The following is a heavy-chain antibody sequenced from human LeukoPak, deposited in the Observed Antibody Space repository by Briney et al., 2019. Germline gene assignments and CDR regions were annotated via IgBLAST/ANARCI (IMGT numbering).Heavy chain of an antibody. V-gene: IGHV1-69*13. D-gene: IGHD3-3*01. J-gene: IGHJ6*02. CDR2: IIPIFGTA. CDR3: ASPGDFWSGYYQYYYYGMDV. Sequence: SVKVSCKASGGTFSSYAISWVRQAPGQGLEWMGGIIPIFGTANYAQKFQGRVTITADESTSTAYMELSSLRSEDTAVYYCASPGDFWSGYYQYYYYGMDVWGQGTTVTVPS. CDR1: GGTFSSYA.